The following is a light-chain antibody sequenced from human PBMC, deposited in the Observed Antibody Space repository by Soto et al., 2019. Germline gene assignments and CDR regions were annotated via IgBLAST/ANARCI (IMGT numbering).Light chain of an antibody. CDR3: QQYDSSPWT. CDR2: GAS. Sequence: EIVLTQSPGTLSLSPGERATLSCRASQSVSRSYLAWYQQKPGQAPRLLIYGASSRATGIPDRFSGSGSGTDFTLTISRQEPEDFAVYYCQQYDSSPWTFGQGTKVEIQ. V-gene: IGKV3-20*01. J-gene: IGKJ1*01. CDR1: QSVSRSY.